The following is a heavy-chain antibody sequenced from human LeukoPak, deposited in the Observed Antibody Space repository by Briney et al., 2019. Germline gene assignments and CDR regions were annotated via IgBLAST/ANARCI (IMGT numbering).Heavy chain of an antibody. CDR3: ARGGGCCYNP. D-gene: IGHD2-15*01. J-gene: IGHJ4*02. Sequence: PGGSLRLSCAASGFTFDDYGMSWVRQAPGKGLEWVSGINWNGGSTGYADSVKGRFTVSRDNAKNSLYLQMNSLRVEDTALYYCARGGGCCYNPGGQGTLVTVSS. V-gene: IGHV3-20*04. CDR2: INWNGGST. CDR1: GFTFDDYG.